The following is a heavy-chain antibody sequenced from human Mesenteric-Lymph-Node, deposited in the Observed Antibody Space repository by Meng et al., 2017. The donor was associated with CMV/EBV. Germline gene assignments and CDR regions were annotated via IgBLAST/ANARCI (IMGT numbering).Heavy chain of an antibody. CDR3: ASPGYSGYRRLFDY. CDR2: INHSGST. Sequence: AVYGGSFRGYYWSWIRQPPGKGLEWIGEINHSGSTNYNPSLKSRVTISVDTSKNQFSLKLSSVTAADTAVNYCASPGYSGYRRLFDYWGQGTLVTVSS. D-gene: IGHD5-12*01. J-gene: IGHJ4*02. CDR1: GGSFRGYY. V-gene: IGHV4-34*01.